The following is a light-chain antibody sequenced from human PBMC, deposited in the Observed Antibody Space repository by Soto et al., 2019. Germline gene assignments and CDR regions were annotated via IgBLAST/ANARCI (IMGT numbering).Light chain of an antibody. V-gene: IGLV2-14*03. Sequence: QSALTQPASVSGSPGQSITISCTGSSSDIGSYFYVSWYQQHPGKAPNLIIYDVGNRPSGVSNRFSGSKSGNTASLTISGLQAEDEADYHCSSYTWNNSRAYVFGTGTKLTVL. CDR1: SSDIGSYFY. CDR2: DVG. CDR3: SSYTWNNSRAYV. J-gene: IGLJ1*01.